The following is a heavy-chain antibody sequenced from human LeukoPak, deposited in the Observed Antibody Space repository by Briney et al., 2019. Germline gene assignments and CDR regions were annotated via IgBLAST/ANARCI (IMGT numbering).Heavy chain of an antibody. CDR2: ISSSSSTI. CDR1: GFTFSSYS. CDR3: ARGDNQVYYYYYMDV. V-gene: IGHV3-48*04. D-gene: IGHD1-14*01. Sequence: GGSLRLSCAASGFTFSSYSMNWVRQAPGKGLEWVSYISSSSSTIYYADSVKGRSTISRDNAKNSLYLQMNSLRAEDTAVYYCARGDNQVYYYYYMDVWGKGTTVTVSS. J-gene: IGHJ6*03.